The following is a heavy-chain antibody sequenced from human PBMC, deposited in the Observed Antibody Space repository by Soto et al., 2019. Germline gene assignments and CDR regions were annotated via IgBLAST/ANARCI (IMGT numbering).Heavy chain of an antibody. J-gene: IGHJ4*02. CDR3: ARHTATTVTPSPLFDY. CDR2: IYYSGST. Sequence: QLQLQESGPGLVKPSETLSLTCTVSGGSISSSSYYWGWIRQPPGKVLEWIGSIYYSGSTYYNPSLKSRVTISVDTSKNQFSLKLSSVTAADTAVYYCARHTATTVTPSPLFDYWGQGTLVTVSS. V-gene: IGHV4-39*01. CDR1: GGSISSSSYY. D-gene: IGHD4-17*01.